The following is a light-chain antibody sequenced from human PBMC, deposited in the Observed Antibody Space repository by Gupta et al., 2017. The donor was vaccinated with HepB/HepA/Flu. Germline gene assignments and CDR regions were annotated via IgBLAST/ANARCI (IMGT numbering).Light chain of an antibody. J-gene: IGKJ4*01. CDR1: QSLLHSNGQNY. CDR3: MQALQTPLT. V-gene: IGKV2-28*01. CDR2: LGS. Sequence: DIVMTQSSLFLPVTPGEPASISCRSSQSLLHSNGQNYLGWYLQKPGQSPQLLIYLGSNRASGVPDRFSGSGSGTDFTLKISRVEAEDVGVYYCMQALQTPLTFGGGTGVEIK.